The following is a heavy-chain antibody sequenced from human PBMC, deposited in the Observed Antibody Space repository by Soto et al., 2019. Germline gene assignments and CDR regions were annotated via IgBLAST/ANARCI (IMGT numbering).Heavy chain of an antibody. Sequence: QVLLQESGPGLVQPSGTLSLSCAVSGDSISTNYFWGWVRQPPGKGLEWVGDISHSGSVNYNPSLKSRVTISIDKSKNQFSLKLNSVTAADTAVYYCARSFGWYAIDYWGQGTLVIASS. CDR3: ARSFGWYAIDY. D-gene: IGHD6-19*01. V-gene: IGHV4-4*02. CDR2: ISHSGSV. CDR1: GDSISTNYF. J-gene: IGHJ4*02.